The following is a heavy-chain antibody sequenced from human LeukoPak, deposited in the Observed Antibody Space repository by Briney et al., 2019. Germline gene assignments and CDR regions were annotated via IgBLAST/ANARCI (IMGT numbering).Heavy chain of an antibody. V-gene: IGHV4-4*07. D-gene: IGHD3-10*01. Sequence: PSETLSLTCTVSGGSTSNYFCTWLRQSAGKGLEWIGRIHTSGSTNYNPSLKSRVSMSVDTSKNQFSLKLSSVTAADTAVYYCARHTMVRGVIISYYFDYWGQGTLVTVSS. CDR2: IHTSGST. CDR3: ARHTMVRGVIISYYFDY. CDR1: GGSTSNYF. J-gene: IGHJ4*02.